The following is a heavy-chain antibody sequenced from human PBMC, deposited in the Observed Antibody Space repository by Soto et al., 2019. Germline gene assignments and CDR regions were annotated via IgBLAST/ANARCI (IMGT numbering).Heavy chain of an antibody. Sequence: SVKVSCKASGGTFSSYAISWVRQAPGQGLEWMGGIIPIFGTANYAQKFQGRVTITADESTSTAYMELSSLRSEDTAVYYCARGGYSYAPFDYWGQGTLVTVSS. CDR1: GGTFSSYA. J-gene: IGHJ4*02. CDR3: ARGGYSYAPFDY. V-gene: IGHV1-69*13. CDR2: IIPIFGTA. D-gene: IGHD5-18*01.